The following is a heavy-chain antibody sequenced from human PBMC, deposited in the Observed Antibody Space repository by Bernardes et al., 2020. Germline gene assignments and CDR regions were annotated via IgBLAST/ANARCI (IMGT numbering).Heavy chain of an antibody. CDR2: INHSGST. V-gene: IGHV4-34*01. CDR1: GGSFSGYY. CDR3: AQTLRRYFDWKHGFDP. D-gene: IGHD3-9*01. Sequence: SETLSLTCAVYGGSFSGYYWSWIRQPPGKGLEWIGEINHSGSTNYNPSLKSRVTISVDTSKNQFSLKLSSVTAADTAVYYCAQTLRRYFDWKHGFDPWGQGTLVTVSS. J-gene: IGHJ5*02.